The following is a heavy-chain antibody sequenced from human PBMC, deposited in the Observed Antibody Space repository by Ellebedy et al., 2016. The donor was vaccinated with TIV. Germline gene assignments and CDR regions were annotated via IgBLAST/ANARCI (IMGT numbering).Heavy chain of an antibody. Sequence: GESLKISCAASGFTLNNYAMTWIRQTPGKGLEWLSYISGSSVDTNYADSVKGRFTISRDNAKNSLYLQMNSLRAEDTAVYYCVRTARIADYWGQGTLVTVSS. CDR3: VRTARIADY. D-gene: IGHD2-21*02. CDR1: GFTLNNYA. V-gene: IGHV3-11*06. CDR2: ISGSSVDT. J-gene: IGHJ4*02.